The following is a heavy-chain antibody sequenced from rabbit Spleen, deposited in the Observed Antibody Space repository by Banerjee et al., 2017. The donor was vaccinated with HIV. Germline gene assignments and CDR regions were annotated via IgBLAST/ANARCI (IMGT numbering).Heavy chain of an antibody. V-gene: IGHV1S40*01. CDR1: GVSFSGDSY. CDR2: IDAGSSGFT. Sequence: QSLEESGGDLVKPGGTLTLTCTVSGVSFSGDSYMCWVRQAPGKGLEWVVCIDAGSSGFTYFATWAKGRFTISKTSSTTVTLQMTSLTAADTATYFCARDTASSFSSYGMDLWGPGTLVTVS. D-gene: IGHD8-1*01. CDR3: ARDTASSFSSYGMDL. J-gene: IGHJ6*01.